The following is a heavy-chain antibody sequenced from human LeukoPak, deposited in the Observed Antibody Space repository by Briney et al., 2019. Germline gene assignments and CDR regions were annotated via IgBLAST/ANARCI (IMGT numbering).Heavy chain of an antibody. Sequence: SGPTLVKPTQTLTLTCTFSGISLSTSGVGVGWIRQPPGNALEWLALIYWDDDKRYSPSLKSRLTITKDTSKNQVVLTMTNMDPVDTATYYRAHRSSWRYFDYWGQGTLVTVSS. V-gene: IGHV2-5*02. J-gene: IGHJ4*02. CDR1: GISLSTSGVG. CDR2: IYWDDDK. CDR3: AHRSSWRYFDY. D-gene: IGHD6-13*01.